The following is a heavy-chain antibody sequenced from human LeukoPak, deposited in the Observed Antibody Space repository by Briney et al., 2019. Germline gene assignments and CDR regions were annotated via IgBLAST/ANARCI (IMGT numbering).Heavy chain of an antibody. V-gene: IGHV1-2*02. CDR2: INPNSGGT. Sequence: ASVKVSCKASGYTFTGYYMHWVRQAPGQGLEWMGWINPNSGGTNYAQKFQGRVTMTRDTSISTAYMELSGLRSDDTAVYYCASLGNPYSSGWTIDYWGQGTLVTVSS. CDR1: GYTFTGYY. CDR3: ASLGNPYSSGWTIDY. J-gene: IGHJ4*02. D-gene: IGHD6-19*01.